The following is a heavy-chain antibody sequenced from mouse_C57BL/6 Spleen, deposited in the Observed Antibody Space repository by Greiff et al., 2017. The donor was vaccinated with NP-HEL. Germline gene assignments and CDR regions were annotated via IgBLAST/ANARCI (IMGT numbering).Heavy chain of an antibody. Sequence: EVKVEESGPGLVKPSQSLSLTCSVTGYSITSGYYWNWIRQFPGNKLEWMGYISYDGSNNYNPSLKNRISITRDTSKNQFFLKLNSVTTEDTATYYCARADAMDYWGQGTSVTVSS. CDR2: ISYDGSN. CDR1: GYSITSGYY. CDR3: ARADAMDY. J-gene: IGHJ4*01. V-gene: IGHV3-6*01.